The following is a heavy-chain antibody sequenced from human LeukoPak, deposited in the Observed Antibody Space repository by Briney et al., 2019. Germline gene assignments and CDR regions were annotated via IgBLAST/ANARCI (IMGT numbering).Heavy chain of an antibody. CDR2: INHSGST. J-gene: IGHJ6*03. CDR1: GGSFSSYY. V-gene: IGHV4-34*01. D-gene: IGHD6-13*01. CDR3: AKHPNAAAGTYYYYMDV. Sequence: PSETLSLTCAVYGGSFSSYYWSWIRQPPGKGLEWIGEINHSGSTNYNPSLKSRVTISVDTSKNQFSLKLSSVTAADTAVYYCAKHPNAAAGTYYYYMDVWGKGTTVTISS.